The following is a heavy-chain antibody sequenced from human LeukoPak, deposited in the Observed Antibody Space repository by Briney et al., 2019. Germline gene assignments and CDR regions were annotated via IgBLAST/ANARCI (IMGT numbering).Heavy chain of an antibody. J-gene: IGHJ6*03. D-gene: IGHD2-2*01. CDR2: IRYDGSNK. CDR3: AKDDCSSTSCYYYYYMDV. CDR1: GFTFSSYG. V-gene: IGHV3-30*02. Sequence: GGSLRLSCAASGFTFSSYGMHWVRQAPGKGLEWVASIRYDGSNKYYADSVKGRFTISRDNSKNTLYLQMNSLRAEDTAVYYCAKDDCSSTSCYYYYYMDVWGKGTTVTISS.